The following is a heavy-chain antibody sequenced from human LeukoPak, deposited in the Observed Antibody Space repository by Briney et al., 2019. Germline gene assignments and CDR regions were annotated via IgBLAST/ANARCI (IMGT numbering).Heavy chain of an antibody. J-gene: IGHJ5*02. CDR1: GGSFSGYY. V-gene: IGHV4-34*01. CDR3: ARVYKSSWYLNWFDP. CDR2: INHSGST. D-gene: IGHD6-13*01. Sequence: SETLSLTCAVYGGSFSGYYWSWIRQPPGKGLEWIGEINHSGSTNYNPSLKSRVTISVDTSKNQFSLKLSSVTAADTAVYYCARVYKSSWYLNWFDPWGQGTLVTVSS.